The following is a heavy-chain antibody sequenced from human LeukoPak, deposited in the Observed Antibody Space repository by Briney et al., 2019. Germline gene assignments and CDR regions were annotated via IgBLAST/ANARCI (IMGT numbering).Heavy chain of an antibody. V-gene: IGHV3-23*01. CDR1: GFTFDDYA. D-gene: IGHD3-10*01. J-gene: IGHJ6*02. CDR3: AKDSQGVLLWFGDQYYYYYYGMDV. CDR2: ISGSGGST. Sequence: GGSLRLSCAASGFTFDDYAMSWVRQAPGKGLEWVSAISGSGGSTYYADSVKGRFTISRDNSKNTLYLQMNSLRAEDTAVYYCAKDSQGVLLWFGDQYYYYYYGMDVWGQGTTVTVSS.